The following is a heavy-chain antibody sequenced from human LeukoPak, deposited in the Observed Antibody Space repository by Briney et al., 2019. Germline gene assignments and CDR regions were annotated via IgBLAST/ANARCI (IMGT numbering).Heavy chain of an antibody. J-gene: IGHJ3*02. Sequence: SETLSLTCTVSGGSISSSSYYWGWIRQPPGKGLEWIGSIYYSGSTYYNPSLKSRVTISVDTSKNQFSLQLSSVTAADTAVYYCATKLRFLEQTDAFDIWGQGTMVTVSS. V-gene: IGHV4-39*01. CDR3: ATKLRFLEQTDAFDI. CDR2: IYYSGST. D-gene: IGHD3-3*01. CDR1: GGSISSSSYY.